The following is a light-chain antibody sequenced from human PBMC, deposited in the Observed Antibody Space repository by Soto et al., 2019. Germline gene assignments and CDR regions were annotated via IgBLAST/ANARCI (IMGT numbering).Light chain of an antibody. CDR2: KAS. CDR1: QSISSW. Sequence: DIQMTQSPSTLSASVGDRVTITCRASQSISSWLAWYQQKPEKAPKLLIYKASSLESGVPSRFSGSGSGTEFTLAISSLQPDDFATYYCQQYNTYGTWTFGQGTQVEVK. J-gene: IGKJ1*01. V-gene: IGKV1-5*03. CDR3: QQYNTYGTWT.